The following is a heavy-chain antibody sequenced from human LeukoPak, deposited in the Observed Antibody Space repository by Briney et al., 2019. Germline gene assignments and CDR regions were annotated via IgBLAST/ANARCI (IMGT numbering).Heavy chain of an antibody. CDR1: GCSFTSYW. V-gene: IGHV5-51*01. CDR3: ARLGIAVAGSSEDAFDI. CDR2: IYPGDSDT. J-gene: IGHJ3*02. D-gene: IGHD6-19*01. Sequence: GESLKISCKGSGCSFTSYWIGWVRQMPGKGLEWMGIIYPGDSDTRYSPSFQGQVTISADKSISTAYLQWSSLKASDTAMYYCARLGIAVAGSSEDAFDIWGQGTIVTVSS.